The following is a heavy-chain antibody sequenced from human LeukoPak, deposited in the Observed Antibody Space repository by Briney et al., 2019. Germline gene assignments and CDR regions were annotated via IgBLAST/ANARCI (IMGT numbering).Heavy chain of an antibody. CDR3: TRDRQLEWFYL. Sequence: SETLSLTCTVSGGSISSGGYYWSWIRQPPGKGLEWIGYIYHSGSTHYNPSLKSRVTISVDASKNQFSLKLRSVTAADTAVYYCTRDRQLEWFYLWGQGTLVTVSS. D-gene: IGHD3-10*01. CDR1: GGSISSGGYY. CDR2: IYHSGST. V-gene: IGHV4-30-2*01. J-gene: IGHJ5*01.